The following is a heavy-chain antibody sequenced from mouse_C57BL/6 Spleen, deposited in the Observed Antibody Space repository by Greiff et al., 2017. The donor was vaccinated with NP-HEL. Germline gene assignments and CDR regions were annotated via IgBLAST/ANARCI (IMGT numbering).Heavy chain of an antibody. Sequence: QVQLQQSGAELVRPGSSVKLSCKASGYTFTSYWMHWVKQRPIQGLEWIGNIDPSDSETHYNQKFKDKATLTVDKSSSTAYMQLSSLTYEDSAVYYCARTEYDPLYYYAMDYWGQGTSVTVSS. CDR3: ARTEYDPLYYYAMDY. V-gene: IGHV1-52*01. D-gene: IGHD2-10*02. CDR2: IDPSDSET. J-gene: IGHJ4*01. CDR1: GYTFTSYW.